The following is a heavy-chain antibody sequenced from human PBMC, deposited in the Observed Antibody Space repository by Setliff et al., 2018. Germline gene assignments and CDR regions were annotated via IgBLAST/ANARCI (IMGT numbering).Heavy chain of an antibody. CDR2: IYTSGST. CDR3: ARSLVVVPAAIGYMDV. Sequence: SETLSLTCTVSGASLSSGSYYWSWIRQPAGKGLEWIGRIYTSGSTNYNPSLKSRVTISVDTSKNQFSLKLSSVTAADTAVYYCARSLVVVPAAIGYMDVWGKGTTVTVSS. V-gene: IGHV4-61*02. J-gene: IGHJ6*03. D-gene: IGHD2-2*02. CDR1: GASLSSGSYY.